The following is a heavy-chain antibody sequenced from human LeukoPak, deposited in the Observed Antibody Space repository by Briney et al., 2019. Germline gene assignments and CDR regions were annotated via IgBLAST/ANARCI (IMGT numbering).Heavy chain of an antibody. D-gene: IGHD5-24*01. J-gene: IGHJ6*02. CDR2: INAGTGNT. Sequence: GASVKVSCKASGYTFTNYAMHWVRQAPGQRLEWMGWINAGTGNTKYSQKFQGRVTITRETSASTAYMELSSLRSEDTAVYCCARDLRDGYTRNYYNYYGMDVWGQGTTVTVSS. CDR3: ARDLRDGYTRNYYNYYGMDV. CDR1: GYTFTNYA. V-gene: IGHV1-3*01.